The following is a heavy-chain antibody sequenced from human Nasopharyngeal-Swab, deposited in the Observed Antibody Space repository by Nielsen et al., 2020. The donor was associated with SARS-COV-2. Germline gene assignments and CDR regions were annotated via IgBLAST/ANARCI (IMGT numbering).Heavy chain of an antibody. CDR2: IYYSGST. Sequence: ESLKISCTVSGGSISSSSYYWGWIRQPPGKGLEWIGSIYYSGSTYYNPSLKSRVNISVDTSKNQFSLKLSSVTAADTAVYYCAATSVLRFLEWLNNWFAPWGQGTLGTVAS. J-gene: IGHJ5*02. V-gene: IGHV4-39*01. CDR3: AATSVLRFLEWLNNWFAP. D-gene: IGHD3-3*01. CDR1: GGSISSSSYY.